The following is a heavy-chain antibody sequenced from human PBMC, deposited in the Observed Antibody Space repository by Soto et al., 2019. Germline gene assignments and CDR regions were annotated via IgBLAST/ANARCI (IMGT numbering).Heavy chain of an antibody. CDR3: ARCYCSVGSCYTCWHFDL. CDR2: IGPYNGNT. D-gene: IGHD2-15*01. CDR1: GYNFNNYG. V-gene: IGHV1-18*01. Sequence: QVQLVQSGAEVKKPGASVKVSCKASGYNFNNYGISWVRQAPGQGLEWMGWIGPYNGNTDHAQNFQGRVTMTTDTSTNTAYMELRSLRSDDTALYYCARCYCSVGSCYTCWHFDLWGRGTLVTVSS. J-gene: IGHJ2*01.